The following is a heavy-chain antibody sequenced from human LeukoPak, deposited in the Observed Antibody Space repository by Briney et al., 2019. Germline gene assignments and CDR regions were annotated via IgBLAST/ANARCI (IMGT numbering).Heavy chain of an antibody. J-gene: IGHJ6*02. V-gene: IGHV4-30-4*01. Sequence: SETLSLTCTVSGGSISSYYWSWIRQPPGKGLEWIGYIYYSGSTYYNPSLKSRVTISVDTSKNQFSLKLSSVTAADTAVYYCARKSRGITMVRGVSIYGMDVWGQGTTVTVSS. CDR2: IYYSGST. CDR3: ARKSRGITMVRGVSIYGMDV. CDR1: GGSISSYY. D-gene: IGHD3-10*01.